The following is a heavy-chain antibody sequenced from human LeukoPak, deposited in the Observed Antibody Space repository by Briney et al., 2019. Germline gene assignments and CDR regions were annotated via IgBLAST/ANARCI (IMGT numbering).Heavy chain of an antibody. D-gene: IGHD3-10*01. V-gene: IGHV4-4*07. Sequence: SEPPSLTCTVSGGSISSYYWSWIRQPAGKGLEWIGRIYTSGSTNYNPSLKSRVTMSVDTSKNQFSLKLSSVTAADTAVYYCARDRGSGSYFVSWGQGTLVTVSS. CDR2: IYTSGST. CDR3: ARDRGSGSYFVS. J-gene: IGHJ5*02. CDR1: GGSISSYY.